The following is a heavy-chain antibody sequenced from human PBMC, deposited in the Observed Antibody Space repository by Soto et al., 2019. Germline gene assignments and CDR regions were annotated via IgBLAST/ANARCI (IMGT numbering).Heavy chain of an antibody. D-gene: IGHD4-17*01. V-gene: IGHV4-59*01. CDR1: GGSISSYY. Sequence: PSETLSLTCTVSGGSISSYYWSWIRQPPGKGLEWIGYIYYSGSTNYNPSLKSRVTISVDTSKNQFSLKLSSVTAADTAVYYCARDSGDYVLDYWGQGTLVTVSS. CDR3: ARDSGDYVLDY. J-gene: IGHJ4*02. CDR2: IYYSGST.